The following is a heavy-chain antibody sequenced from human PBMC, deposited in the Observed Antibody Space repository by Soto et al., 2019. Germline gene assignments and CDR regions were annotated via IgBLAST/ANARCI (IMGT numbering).Heavy chain of an antibody. Sequence: GRSLRLSCAASGFTFDDYTMHWVRQAPGKGLEWVSLISWDGGSTYYADSVKGRFTISRDNSKNSLYLQMNSLRTEDTALYYCAKCKEPGGYDFSMDYWGQGTLVTVCS. CDR3: AKCKEPGGYDFSMDY. J-gene: IGHJ4*02. CDR1: GFTFDDYT. D-gene: IGHD3-3*01. V-gene: IGHV3-43*01. CDR2: ISWDGGST.